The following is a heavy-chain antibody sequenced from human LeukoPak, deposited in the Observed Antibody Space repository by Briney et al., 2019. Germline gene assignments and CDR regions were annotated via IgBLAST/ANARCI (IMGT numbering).Heavy chain of an antibody. CDR2: IYTSGST. CDR1: GGSISSGSYY. CDR3: ARVTTGGYYNC. D-gene: IGHD3-22*01. V-gene: IGHV4-61*02. Sequence: SQTLSLTCSVSGGSISSGSYYWSWIRQPAGKGLEWIGRIYTSGSTNYNPSLKSRVTMSFDASNNQFSLRLSSVTAADTAVYYCARVTTGGYYNCWGQGTLVTVSS. J-gene: IGHJ4*02.